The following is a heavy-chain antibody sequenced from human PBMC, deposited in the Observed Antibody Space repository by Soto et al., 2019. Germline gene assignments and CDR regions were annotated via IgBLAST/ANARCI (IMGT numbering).Heavy chain of an antibody. J-gene: IGHJ6*02. Sequence: SSVKVSCKASGDTFSSYAISWVRQAPGQGLEWMGGIIPIFGTANYAQKFQGRVTITADESTSTAYMELSSLRSEDTAVYYCARDPRVVGATNYYYGMDVWGQGTTVTVSS. CDR2: IIPIFGTA. V-gene: IGHV1-69*13. CDR3: ARDPRVVGATNYYYGMDV. CDR1: GDTFSSYA. D-gene: IGHD1-26*01.